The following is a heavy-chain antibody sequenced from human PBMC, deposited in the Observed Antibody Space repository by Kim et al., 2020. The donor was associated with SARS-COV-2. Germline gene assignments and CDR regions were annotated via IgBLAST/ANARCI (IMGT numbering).Heavy chain of an antibody. D-gene: IGHD6-19*01. V-gene: IGHV1-69*13. CDR3: ASPAVAGRVYYYGMDV. CDR1: GGTFSSYA. Sequence: SVKVSCKASGGTFSSYAISWVRQAPGQGLEWMGGIIPIFGTANYAQKFQGRVTITADESTSTAYMELSSLRSEDTAVYYCASPAVAGRVYYYGMDVWGQGTTVAVSS. CDR2: IIPIFGTA. J-gene: IGHJ6*02.